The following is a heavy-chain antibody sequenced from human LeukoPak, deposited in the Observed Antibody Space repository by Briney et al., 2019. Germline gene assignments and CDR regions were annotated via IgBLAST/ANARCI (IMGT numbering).Heavy chain of an antibody. V-gene: IGHV4-39*07. D-gene: IGHD4-23*01. J-gene: IGHJ4*02. Sequence: SETLSLTCTVSGDSISSSRHSWGWIRQPPGKGLEWIGSISYSGSTYYNPSLKTRVTMSVDTSENQFSLKLSSVTAADTAVYYCARGATHHLGGFDYWGQGTLVTVSS. CDR3: ARGATHHLGGFDY. CDR2: ISYSGST. CDR1: GDSISSSRHS.